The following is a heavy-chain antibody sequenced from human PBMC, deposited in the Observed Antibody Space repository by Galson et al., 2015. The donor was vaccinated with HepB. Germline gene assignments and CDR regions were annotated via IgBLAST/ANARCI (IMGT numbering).Heavy chain of an antibody. D-gene: IGHD1-26*01. CDR2: IYPGDSDT. J-gene: IGHJ3*02. Sequence: QSGAEVKKPGESLKISCTGSGYSFTSYWIGWVRQMPGKGLEWMGIIYPGDSDTRYSPSFQGQVTISADKSISTAYLQWSSLKASDTAMYYCASRVLVGATPGAFDIWGQGTMVTVSS. CDR3: ASRVLVGATPGAFDI. CDR1: GYSFTSYW. V-gene: IGHV5-51*01.